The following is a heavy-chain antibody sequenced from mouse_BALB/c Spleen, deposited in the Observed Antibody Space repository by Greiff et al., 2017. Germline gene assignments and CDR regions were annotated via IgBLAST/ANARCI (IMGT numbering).Heavy chain of an antibody. CDR3: ARDCEYEDYAMDY. J-gene: IGHJ4*01. V-gene: IGHV1-7*01. CDR1: GYTFTSYW. D-gene: IGHD2-4*01. Sequence: VKVVESGAELAKPGASVKMSCKASGYTFTSYWMHWVKQRPGQGLEWIGYINPSTGYTEYNQKFKDKATLTADKSSSTAYMQLRSLTSEDSAVYYCARDCEYEDYAMDYWGQGTSVTVSS. CDR2: INPSTGYT.